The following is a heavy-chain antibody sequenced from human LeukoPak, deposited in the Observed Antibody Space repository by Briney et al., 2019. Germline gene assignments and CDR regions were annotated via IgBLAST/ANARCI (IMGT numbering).Heavy chain of an antibody. CDR2: IIPIFGTA. D-gene: IGHD3-16*02. CDR1: GGTFSSYA. CDR3: AREDMITFGGVID. Sequence: WASVKVSCKASGGTFSSYAISWVRQAPGQGLEWMGRIIPIFGTANYAQKFQGGVTITTDESTSTAYMELSSLRSEDTAVYYCAREDMITFGGVIDWGQGTLVTVSS. J-gene: IGHJ4*02. V-gene: IGHV1-69*05.